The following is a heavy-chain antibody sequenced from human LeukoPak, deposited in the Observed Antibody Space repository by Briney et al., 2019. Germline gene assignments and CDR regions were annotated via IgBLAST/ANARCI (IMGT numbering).Heavy chain of an antibody. D-gene: IGHD2-15*01. V-gene: IGHV3-30*04. CDR1: GFTFSSYA. CDR2: ISSDGSKI. J-gene: IGHJ4*02. Sequence: GRSLRLSCAASGFTFSSYAMHWVRQAPGKGLEWVALISSDGSKIYYADSMKGRFTISRDNSRNTLYLQMNSLRAEDSAVYYCARGLHRRCSGGICYQPFDYWGQGTLVTVSS. CDR3: ARGLHRRCSGGICYQPFDY.